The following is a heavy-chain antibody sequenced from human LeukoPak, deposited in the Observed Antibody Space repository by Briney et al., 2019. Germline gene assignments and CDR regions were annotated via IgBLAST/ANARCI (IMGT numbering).Heavy chain of an antibody. CDR3: ARDSITYYDFWSGYFYYMDV. Sequence: ASVKVSCKASGYTFISYGISWVRQAPGQGLEWMGWISAYNGNTNYAQKLQGRVTMTTDTSTSTAYMELRSLRSDDTAVYYCARDSITYYDFWSGYFYYMDVWGKGTTVTVSS. J-gene: IGHJ6*03. D-gene: IGHD3-3*01. CDR1: GYTFISYG. CDR2: ISAYNGNT. V-gene: IGHV1-18*01.